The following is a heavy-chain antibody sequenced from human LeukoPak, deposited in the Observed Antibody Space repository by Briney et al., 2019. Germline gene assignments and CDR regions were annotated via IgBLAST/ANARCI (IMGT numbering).Heavy chain of an antibody. CDR3: AGDPNRSYFDH. Sequence: GGSLRLSCAASGFAFSTYTMHWVRQAPGKGLEWLALISSDGSNENFADSVKGRFTISRDNSKNTLYLQMNSLRSEDTAIYYCAGDPNRSYFDHWGQGTLVTVSS. CDR2: ISSDGSNE. CDR1: GFAFSTYT. J-gene: IGHJ4*02. V-gene: IGHV3-30*01. D-gene: IGHD1-14*01.